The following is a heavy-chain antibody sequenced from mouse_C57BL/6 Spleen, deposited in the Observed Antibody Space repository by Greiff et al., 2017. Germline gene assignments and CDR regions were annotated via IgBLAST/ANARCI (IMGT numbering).Heavy chain of an antibody. J-gene: IGHJ1*03. CDR2: IYPGDGDT. Sequence: QVQLKESGAELVKPGASVKISCKASGYAFSSYWMNWVKQRPGKGLEWIGQIYPGDGDTNYNGKFKGKATLTADKSSSTAYMQLSSLTSEDSAVYFCAKGATTVVATRYWYFDVWGTGTTVTVSS. CDR1: GYAFSSYW. D-gene: IGHD1-1*01. CDR3: AKGATTVVATRYWYFDV. V-gene: IGHV1-80*01.